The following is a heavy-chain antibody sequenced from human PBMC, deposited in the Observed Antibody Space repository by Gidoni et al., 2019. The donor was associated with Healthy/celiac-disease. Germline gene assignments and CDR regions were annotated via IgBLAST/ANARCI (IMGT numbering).Heavy chain of an antibody. CDR3: ARGPVHTPNYGDADY. CDR1: GYTFTSYA. D-gene: IGHD4-17*01. V-gene: IGHV1-3*01. Sequence: QVQLVQSGAEVKKPGASVKVSCKASGYTFTSYAMHWVRQAPGQRLEWMGWINAGNGNTKYSQKFQGRVTITRDTSASTAYMELSSLRSEDTAVYYCARGPVHTPNYGDADYWGQGTLVTVSS. J-gene: IGHJ4*02. CDR2: INAGNGNT.